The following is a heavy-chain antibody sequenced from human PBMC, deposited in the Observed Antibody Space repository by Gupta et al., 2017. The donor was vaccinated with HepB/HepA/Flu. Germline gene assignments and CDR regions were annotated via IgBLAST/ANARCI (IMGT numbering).Heavy chain of an antibody. J-gene: IGHJ5*02. CDR1: GGPVTTGSYY. V-gene: IGHV4-39*01. D-gene: IGHD1-1*01. CDR2: IHYTGIKS. Sequence: QLQLQESRPGLLKPSETLSLTCTVSGGPVTTGSYYWVWIRQPPGKGLEWIATIHYTGIKSYYTPSLKSRATMSVDTSKNQFSLKLKSVTAADTALYYCAKQDLLERHVNWFDTWGQGALVTVSS. CDR3: AKQDLLERHVNWFDT.